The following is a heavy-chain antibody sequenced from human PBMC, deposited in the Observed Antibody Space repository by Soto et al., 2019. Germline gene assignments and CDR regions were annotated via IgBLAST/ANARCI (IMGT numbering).Heavy chain of an antibody. D-gene: IGHD6-13*01. J-gene: IGHJ5*02. CDR3: VRGGIAGNWFDP. CDR1: GGSITSGGFY. CDR2: IFHSGST. Sequence: QVQLQESGPGLVKPSQTLSLTCSVSGGSITSGGFYWSWIRQHPEKGLEWIAYIFHSGSTDFNPSLKGRNIISADTSKNQFSLILTSVTAADTAVYYCVRGGIAGNWFDPWGQGTLVTVSS. V-gene: IGHV4-31*03.